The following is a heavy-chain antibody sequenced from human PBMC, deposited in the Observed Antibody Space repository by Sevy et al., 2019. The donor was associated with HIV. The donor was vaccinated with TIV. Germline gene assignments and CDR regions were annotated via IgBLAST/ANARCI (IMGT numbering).Heavy chain of an antibody. V-gene: IGHV3-30-3*01. D-gene: IGHD2-15*01. Sequence: GGSLRLSCAASGFTFSSYAMHWVRQAPGKGLEWVAVISYDGSNKYYADSVKGRFTISRDNSKNTLYLQMNSLRAEETAVYYCARDPAVVVARGDGMDVWGQGTTVTVSS. CDR1: GFTFSSYA. J-gene: IGHJ6*02. CDR3: ARDPAVVVARGDGMDV. CDR2: ISYDGSNK.